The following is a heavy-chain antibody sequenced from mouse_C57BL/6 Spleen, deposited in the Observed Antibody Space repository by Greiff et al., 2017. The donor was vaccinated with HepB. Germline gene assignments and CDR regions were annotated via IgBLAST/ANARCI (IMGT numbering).Heavy chain of an antibody. V-gene: IGHV5-9*01. CDR2: ISGGGGNT. Sequence: DVKLVESGGGLVKPGGSLKLSCAASGFTFSSYTMSWVRQTPEKRLEWVATISGGGGNTYYPDSVKGRFTISRDNAKNTLYLQMSSLRSEDTALYYCARPSSSYDYAMDYWGQGTSVTVSS. CDR3: ARPSSSYDYAMDY. CDR1: GFTFSSYT. J-gene: IGHJ4*01. D-gene: IGHD1-1*01.